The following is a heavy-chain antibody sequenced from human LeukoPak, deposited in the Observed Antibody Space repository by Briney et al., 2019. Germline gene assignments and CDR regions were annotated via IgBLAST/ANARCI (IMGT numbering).Heavy chain of an antibody. D-gene: IGHD3-22*01. J-gene: IGHJ4*02. CDR1: GYTFTGYY. Sequence: ASAKVSCKASGYTFTGYYMHWVRQAPGQGLEWMGWINPNSGGTNYAQKFQGRVTMTRDTSISTAYMELSRLRSDDTAVYYCAREEDSSGYCLDYWGQGTLVTVSS. CDR3: AREEDSSGYCLDY. CDR2: INPNSGGT. V-gene: IGHV1-2*02.